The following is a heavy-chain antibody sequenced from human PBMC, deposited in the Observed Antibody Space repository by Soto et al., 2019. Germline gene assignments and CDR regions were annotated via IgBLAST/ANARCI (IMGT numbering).Heavy chain of an antibody. CDR1: AGTFSSYA. D-gene: IGHD6-19*01. J-gene: IGHJ4*02. CDR2: INAGNGNT. V-gene: IGHV1-3*01. CDR3: ARAVAVAADFDY. Sequence: ASVKVSCKASAGTFSSYAISWVRQAPGQRLEWMGWINAGNGNTKYSQKFQGRVTITRDTSASTAYMELSSLRSEDTAVYYCARAVAVAADFDYWGQGTLVTVSS.